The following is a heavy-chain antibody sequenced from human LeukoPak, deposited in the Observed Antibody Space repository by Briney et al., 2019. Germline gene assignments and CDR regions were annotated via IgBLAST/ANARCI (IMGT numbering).Heavy chain of an antibody. CDR2: IYYTRST. CDR3: SRGRAAAFDV. V-gene: IGHV4-59*13. J-gene: IGHJ3*01. D-gene: IGHD5-12*01. Sequence: SETLSLTCTVSGDPISSSYWNWIRQPPAKGLDRVGYIYYTRSTNYNPSLRSRVTISVDTSKNQVSLMLSSVTAADTAVYYGSRGRAAAFDVWGQGTMVTVSS. CDR1: GDPISSSY.